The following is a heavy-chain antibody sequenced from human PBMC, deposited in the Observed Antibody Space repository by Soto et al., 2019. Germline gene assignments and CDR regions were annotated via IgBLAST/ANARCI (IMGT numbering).Heavy chain of an antibody. CDR1: GYTFTGHY. J-gene: IGHJ4*02. D-gene: IGHD1-26*01. CDR3: GRGRSGQIVVFY. Sequence: ASVKVSCKASGYTFTGHYIHWVRQAPEQGPEWMGEIGPESGATRYAQRFRGRVTMTRDMSITTVYMELNNLSPDDTAVYYCGRGRSGQIVVFYWGQGTPVTVSS. V-gene: IGHV1-2*02. CDR2: IGPESGAT.